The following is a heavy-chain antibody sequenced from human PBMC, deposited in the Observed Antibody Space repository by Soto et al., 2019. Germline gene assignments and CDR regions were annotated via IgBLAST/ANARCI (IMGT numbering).Heavy chain of an antibody. D-gene: IGHD3-3*01. V-gene: IGHV3-48*02. CDR1: CFTFRSYS. CDR3: AREDPWSANADDMDV. Sequence: GSLRLSCVASCFTFRSYSLNWVRQAPGKGLEWVSYISSSSGTIYYADSVKGRFTISRDNAENSLYLQMNSLRDDDTAVYYCAREDPWSANADDMDVRGQGTTVTVSS. J-gene: IGHJ6*02. CDR2: ISSSSGTI.